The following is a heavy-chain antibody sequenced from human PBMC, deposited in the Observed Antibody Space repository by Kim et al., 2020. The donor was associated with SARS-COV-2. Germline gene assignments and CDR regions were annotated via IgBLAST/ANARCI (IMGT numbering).Heavy chain of an antibody. J-gene: IGHJ6*02. Sequence: SETLSLTCAVYGGSFSGYYWSWIRQPPGKGLEWIGEINHSGSTNYNPSLKSRVTISVDTSKNQFSLKLSSVTAADTAVYYCARADIVVVPAALVYYYYYYGMDVWGQGTTVTVSS. CDR1: GGSFSGYY. CDR2: INHSGST. D-gene: IGHD2-2*01. V-gene: IGHV4-34*01. CDR3: ARADIVVVPAALVYYYYYYGMDV.